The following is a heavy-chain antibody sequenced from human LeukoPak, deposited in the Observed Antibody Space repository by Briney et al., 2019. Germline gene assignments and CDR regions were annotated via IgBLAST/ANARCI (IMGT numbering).Heavy chain of an antibody. CDR2: IYYSGSA. CDR3: AREMVYGDYLDY. J-gene: IGHJ4*02. V-gene: IGHV4-59*12. CDR1: GGSITSYY. D-gene: IGHD4-17*01. Sequence: SETLSLTCTVSGGSITSYYWSWIRQPPGKGLEWIGYIYYSGSANYNPSLKSRVTISVDTSKNQFSLKLSSVTAADTAVYYCAREMVYGDYLDYWGQGTLVTVSS.